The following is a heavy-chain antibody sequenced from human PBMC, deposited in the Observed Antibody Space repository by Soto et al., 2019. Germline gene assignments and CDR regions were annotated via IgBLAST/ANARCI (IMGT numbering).Heavy chain of an antibody. CDR3: ARLGGFYQSLDS. CDR1: GGSISSYY. V-gene: IGHV4-59*08. CDR2: IYYTGTT. D-gene: IGHD3-22*01. Sequence: SETLSLTCTVSGGSISSYYWSWIRQPPGKGLEWIGYIYYTGTTTYNPSIKSQVTISVDSSKNQFSLNLTSVSAADTAVYYCARLGGFYQSLDSWGQGTLVTVS. J-gene: IGHJ5*01.